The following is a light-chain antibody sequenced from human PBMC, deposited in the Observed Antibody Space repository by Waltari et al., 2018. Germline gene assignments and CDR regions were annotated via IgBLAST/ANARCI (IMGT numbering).Light chain of an antibody. V-gene: IGKV1-39*01. CDR1: QSISSY. CDR2: ASS. Sequence: DLKSTPSPPRRPASVGDRVTTPRRASQSISSYLNCYQQKPGKPPKLLIYASSSLQSGVTSRFSGSGSGTDFTLTISSLQPEDFATYYSQQSYSTPFTLGAGTNVDI. J-gene: IGKJ3*01. CDR3: QQSYSTPFT.